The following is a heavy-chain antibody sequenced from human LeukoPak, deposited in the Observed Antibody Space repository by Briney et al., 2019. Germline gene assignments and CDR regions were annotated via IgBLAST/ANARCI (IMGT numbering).Heavy chain of an antibody. CDR2: INPNSGGT. CDR3: ARGHSNYVRDYYYYMDV. J-gene: IGHJ6*03. Sequence: ASVKVSCKASGYTFTGYYMHWVRQAPGQGLEWMGWINPNSGGTNYAQKFQGRVTMTRDTSISTAYMELSRLRSDDTAVYYCARGHSNYVRDYYYYMDVWGKGTTVTVSS. V-gene: IGHV1-2*02. CDR1: GYTFTGYY. D-gene: IGHD4-11*01.